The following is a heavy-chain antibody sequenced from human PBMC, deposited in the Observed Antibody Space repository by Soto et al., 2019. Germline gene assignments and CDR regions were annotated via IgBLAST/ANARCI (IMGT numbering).Heavy chain of an antibody. D-gene: IGHD3-10*01. V-gene: IGHV1-2*04. CDR3: YITMVDFPYRMDV. Sequence: ASVKVSCKASGYTFTGYYMHWVRQAPGQGLEWMGWINPNSGGTNYAQKFQGWVTMTRDTSISTAYMELSSLRSDDTAVYYSYITMVDFPYRMDVWGQGTTVTVSS. J-gene: IGHJ6*02. CDR1: GYTFTGYY. CDR2: INPNSGGT.